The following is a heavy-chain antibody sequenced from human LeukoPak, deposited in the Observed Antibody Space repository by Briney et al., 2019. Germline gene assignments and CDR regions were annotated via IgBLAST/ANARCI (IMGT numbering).Heavy chain of an antibody. V-gene: IGHV4-34*01. J-gene: IGHJ5*02. CDR3: ATATNWFDP. Sequence: PSETLSLTCAVYGGSFSGYYWSWIRQPPGKGLEWIGSIYYSGSTYYNPSLKSRVTISVDTSKNQFSLKLSSVTAADTAVYYCATATNWFDPWGQGTLVTVSS. CDR2: IYYSGST. CDR1: GGSFSGYY.